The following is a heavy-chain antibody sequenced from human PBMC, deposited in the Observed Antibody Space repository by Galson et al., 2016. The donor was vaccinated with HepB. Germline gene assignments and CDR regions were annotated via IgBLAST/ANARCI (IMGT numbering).Heavy chain of an antibody. J-gene: IGHJ5*01. CDR2: VSYDGNNK. V-gene: IGHV3-30*03. CDR1: GFTFNTFA. D-gene: IGHD6-19*01. Sequence: SLRLSCAASGFTFNTFAMHWVRQAPGKGLEWVAAVSYDGNNKYFADSVKGRFSISRGNAKNSLYLHMNSLTGEDTAVYYCARMFPLYSSGWYVRGDGWFDSWGQGTLVTVSS. CDR3: ARMFPLYSSGWYVRGDGWFDS.